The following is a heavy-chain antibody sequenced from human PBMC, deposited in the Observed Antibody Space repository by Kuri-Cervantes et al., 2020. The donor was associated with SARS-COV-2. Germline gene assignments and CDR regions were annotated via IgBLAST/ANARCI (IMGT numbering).Heavy chain of an antibody. Sequence: GESLKISCAASGFTFSSYAMSWVRQAPGKGLEWVSGISGGGGSTNYADSVKGRFTISRDNSKNTLYLQMNSLRAEDTAVYYCARSTTVTTPRLNYGMDVWGQGTTVTVSS. D-gene: IGHD4-17*01. CDR1: GFTFSSYA. CDR2: ISGGGGST. V-gene: IGHV3-23*01. CDR3: ARSTTVTTPRLNYGMDV. J-gene: IGHJ6*02.